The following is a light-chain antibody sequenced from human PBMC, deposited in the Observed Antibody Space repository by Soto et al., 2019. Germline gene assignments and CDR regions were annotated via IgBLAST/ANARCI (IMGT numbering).Light chain of an antibody. J-gene: IGLJ2*01. CDR3: QTWGTGAVV. CDR2: LNSDGSH. CDR1: SGHISDA. V-gene: IGLV4-69*01. Sequence: QSVLTQSPSASASLGASVKLTCTLSSGHISDAIAWHQQQPEKGPRYLMKLNSDGSHSKGDGIPDRFSGSSSGAERYLTISSLQSEDEADYYCQTWGTGAVVFGGGTKLTVL.